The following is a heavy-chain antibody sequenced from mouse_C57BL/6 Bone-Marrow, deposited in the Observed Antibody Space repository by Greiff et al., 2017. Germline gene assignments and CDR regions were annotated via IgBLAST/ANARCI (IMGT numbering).Heavy chain of an antibody. V-gene: IGHV1-64*01. CDR3: ARTVITTVGYFDY. CDR1: GYTFTSYW. J-gene: IGHJ2*01. Sequence: VQLQQPGAELVKPGASVTLSCKASGYTFTSYWMHWVKQRPGQGLEWIGMIHPNSGSTNYNEKFKSKATLTVDKSSSTAYMQLSSLTSEDSAVYYCARTVITTVGYFDYWGQGTTLTVSS. CDR2: IHPNSGST. D-gene: IGHD1-1*01.